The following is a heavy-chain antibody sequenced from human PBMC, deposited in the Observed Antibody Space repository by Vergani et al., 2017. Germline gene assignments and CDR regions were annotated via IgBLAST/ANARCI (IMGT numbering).Heavy chain of an antibody. V-gene: IGHV3-48*01. CDR3: ARASSSWYFDY. CDR1: GFTFSSYS. CDR2: ISSSSSTI. J-gene: IGHJ4*02. Sequence: VQLVESGGGLVQPGGSLRLSCAASGFTFSSYSMNWVRQAPGKGLEWVSYISSSSSTIYYADSVKGRFTISRDNAKNSLYLQMNSLRAEDTAVYYCARASSSWYFDYWGQGTLVTVSS. D-gene: IGHD6-13*01.